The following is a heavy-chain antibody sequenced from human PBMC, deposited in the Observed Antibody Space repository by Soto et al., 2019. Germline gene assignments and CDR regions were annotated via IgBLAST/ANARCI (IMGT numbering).Heavy chain of an antibody. CDR3: VRGDFAGSGARTLDP. Sequence: EVQLVESGGGLVQPGGSLRLSCAASGFAFDRYWMHWVRQIPGEGLVWVSRINTDATTKNYPDFVNGRFTISRDNAKNTLYLQMNGLRAEDTAVYHCVRGDFAGSGARTLDPWGQGTLVIVSS. V-gene: IGHV3-74*01. CDR1: GFAFDRYW. J-gene: IGHJ5*02. CDR2: INTDATTK. D-gene: IGHD3-10*01.